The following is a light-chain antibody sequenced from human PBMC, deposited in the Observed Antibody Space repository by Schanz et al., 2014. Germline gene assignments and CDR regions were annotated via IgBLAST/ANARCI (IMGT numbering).Light chain of an antibody. V-gene: IGKV3-20*01. CDR2: GAS. J-gene: IGKJ1*01. CDR3: QHYGTSPGT. Sequence: ENVLTQSPGTLSLSPGERAALSCRASQNVDSVYLAWYQQKPGQAPRLLIYGASSRATGIPDRFSGSGSGTDFTLTINSVEPEDFAVYYCQHYGTSPGTFGRGTKVEV. CDR1: QNVDSVY.